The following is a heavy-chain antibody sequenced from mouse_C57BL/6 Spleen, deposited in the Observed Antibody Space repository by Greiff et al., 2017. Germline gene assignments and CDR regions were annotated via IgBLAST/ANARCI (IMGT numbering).Heavy chain of an antibody. J-gene: IGHJ4*01. CDR3: ARRVGNYDRNYAMDY. Sequence: QVHVKQPGAELVKPGASVKMSCKASGYTFTSYWITWVKQRPGQGLEWIGDIYPGSGSTNYNEKFKSKATLTVDTSSSTAYMQLSSLTSEDSAVYYCARRVGNYDRNYAMDYWGQGTSVTVSS. CDR1: GYTFTSYW. V-gene: IGHV1-55*01. CDR2: IYPGSGST. D-gene: IGHD2-1*01.